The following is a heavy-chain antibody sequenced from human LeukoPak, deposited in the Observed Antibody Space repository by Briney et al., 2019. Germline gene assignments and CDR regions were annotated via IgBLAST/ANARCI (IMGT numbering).Heavy chain of an antibody. J-gene: IGHJ4*02. V-gene: IGHV3-30*02. CDR1: GFTFSSYG. Sequence: GGSLRLSCAASGFTFSSYGMHWVRQAPGKGLEWVAFIRYDGSNKYYADSVKGRFTISRDNSKNTLYLQMNSLRAEDTAVYYCAKEADIVVVPVLYYFDYWGQGTLVTDSS. D-gene: IGHD2-2*01. CDR3: AKEADIVVVPVLYYFDY. CDR2: IRYDGSNK.